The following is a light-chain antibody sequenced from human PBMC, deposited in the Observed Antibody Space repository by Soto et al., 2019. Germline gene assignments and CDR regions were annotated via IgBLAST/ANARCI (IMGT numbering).Light chain of an antibody. CDR2: KAS. V-gene: IGKV1-5*03. Sequence: DIQMTQSPSTLSASVGDRVTITCRASQSISSSLAWYQQKPGKAPKLLIYKASSLEGGVPSRFSGSGSGTEFTLTISSLQPDDFATYYCQQYNSDSRTFGQGTKVDIK. CDR3: QQYNSDSRT. CDR1: QSISSS. J-gene: IGKJ1*01.